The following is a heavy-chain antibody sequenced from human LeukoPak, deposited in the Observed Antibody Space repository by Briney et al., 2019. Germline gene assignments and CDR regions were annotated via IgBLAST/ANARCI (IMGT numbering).Heavy chain of an antibody. CDR1: GYTFTSYY. Sequence: ASVNVSCKASGYTFTSYYMHWVRQAPGQGLEWMGIINPRGGSTSYAQKFQGRVTMTRDTSTSTVYMELSSLRSEDTAVYYCARDPRHAIGGYYFDYWGQGTLVTVSS. CDR3: ARDPRHAIGGYYFDY. J-gene: IGHJ4*02. V-gene: IGHV1-46*01. D-gene: IGHD3-16*01. CDR2: INPRGGST.